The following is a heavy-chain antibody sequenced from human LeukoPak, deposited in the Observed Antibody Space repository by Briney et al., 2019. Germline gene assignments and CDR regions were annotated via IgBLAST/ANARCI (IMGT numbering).Heavy chain of an antibody. CDR3: ARVNHYDSTGYEANWFDP. D-gene: IGHD3-22*01. J-gene: IGHJ5*02. V-gene: IGHV4-39*01. Sequence: PSETLSLTCTVSGGSISGNTYYWGWIRQPPGKGLEWIGTTSYSGSTYYNPSLKSRVTISVDTSKNQFSLKLSSVTAADTAVHYCARVNHYDSTGYEANWFDPWGQGTPVTVSS. CDR1: GGSISGNTYY. CDR2: TSYSGST.